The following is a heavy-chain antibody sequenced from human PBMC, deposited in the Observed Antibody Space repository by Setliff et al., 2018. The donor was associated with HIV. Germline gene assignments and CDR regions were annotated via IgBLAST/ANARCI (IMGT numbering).Heavy chain of an antibody. CDR1: GASISTYY. Sequence: SETLSLTCTVSGASISTYYWSWIRQPPGKGLEWIGYVFYTGGTNYRPSLRGRVTISVDTSKNHFSLKLSSVTAADTAVYYCARPSLGIGGGSMFNNWGQGTLVTVSS. D-gene: IGHD3-3*01. V-gene: IGHV4-59*01. J-gene: IGHJ4*02. CDR2: VFYTGGT. CDR3: ARPSLGIGGGSMFNN.